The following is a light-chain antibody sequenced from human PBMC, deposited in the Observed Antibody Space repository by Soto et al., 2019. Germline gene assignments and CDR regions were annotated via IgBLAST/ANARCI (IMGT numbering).Light chain of an antibody. CDR1: ESVGTY. J-gene: IGKJ1*01. V-gene: IGKV3-11*01. CDR3: QQGGNRPPRT. CDR2: DTS. Sequence: EVVVTQSPATLSLSPVSRATLSCRASESVGTYLAWYQQRPGQAPRLVIYDTSSRATGIPARFSGSGSGTDFTLTISSLEPEDFAVYYCQQGGNRPPRTFGQGTKVDI.